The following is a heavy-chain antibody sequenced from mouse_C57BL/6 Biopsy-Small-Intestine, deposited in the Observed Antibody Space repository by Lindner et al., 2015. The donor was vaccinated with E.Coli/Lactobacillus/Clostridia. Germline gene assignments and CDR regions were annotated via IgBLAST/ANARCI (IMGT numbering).Heavy chain of an antibody. V-gene: IGHV1-9*01. CDR3: ASYHYASRSYFDY. J-gene: IGHJ2*01. CDR2: NLPGSGST. CDR1: GHTFTGYW. Sequence: VQLQESGAEVMKPGASVKLSCKATGHTFTGYWIEWVKQRPGHGLEWIGENLPGSGSTNYNEKFKGKATFTADTSSNTAYMQLSSLTTEDSAIYYCASYHYASRSYFDYWGQGTTLTVSS. D-gene: IGHD1-1*01.